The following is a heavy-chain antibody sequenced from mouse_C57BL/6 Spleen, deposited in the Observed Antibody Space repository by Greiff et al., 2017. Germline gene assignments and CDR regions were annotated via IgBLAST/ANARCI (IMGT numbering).Heavy chain of an antibody. J-gene: IGHJ3*01. Sequence: VKLQESGAELARPGASVKLSCKASGYTFTSYGISWVKQRTGQGLEWIGEIYPRSGNTYYNEKFKGKATLTADKSSSTAYMELRSLTSEDSAVYFCANDYDGGFAYGGQGTLVTVSA. CDR3: ANDYDGGFAY. D-gene: IGHD2-4*01. CDR1: GYTFTSYG. V-gene: IGHV1-81*01. CDR2: IYPRSGNT.